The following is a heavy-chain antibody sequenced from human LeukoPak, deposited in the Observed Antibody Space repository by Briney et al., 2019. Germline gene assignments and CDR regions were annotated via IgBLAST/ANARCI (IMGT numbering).Heavy chain of an antibody. Sequence: SETLSLTCSVSGVSITSGSFYWGWIRQSAGKGLEWIGRVHSSGDIYHNAAFRSRAAVSGDASKNQFSLQLNSVTAADTAVYYCARGASPKDAVFFDYWGQGALITLSS. CDR1: GVSITSGSFY. CDR3: ARGASPKDAVFFDY. V-gene: IGHV4-61*02. D-gene: IGHD3-16*01. CDR2: VHSSGDI. J-gene: IGHJ4*02.